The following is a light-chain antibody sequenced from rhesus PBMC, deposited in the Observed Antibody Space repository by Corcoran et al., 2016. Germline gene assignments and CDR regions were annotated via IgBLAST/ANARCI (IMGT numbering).Light chain of an antibody. CDR3: GSWDNSGDHYI. J-gene: IGLJ1*01. V-gene: IGLV3S11*01. CDR1: RLKNYY. Sequence: SSGLTQEPALSVALGEIVRMTCQGDRLKNYYASWYQQKSGQVPVLVIYGKTNRASGIPGRFSGSWSGNTGSLTITGAQVEDEADYYCGSWDNSGDHYIFGGGTRLTVL. CDR2: GKT.